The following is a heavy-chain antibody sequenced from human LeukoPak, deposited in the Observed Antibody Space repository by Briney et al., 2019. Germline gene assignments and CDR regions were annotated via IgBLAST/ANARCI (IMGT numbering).Heavy chain of an antibody. Sequence: SETLSLTCSVSGGYISRYIWSWIRQPPGKGLEWIGYIYTSGSTDYNPSLKSRVTISVDRSKNQFSLKLSSVTAADTAFYYCARQPGTGGINLWGQGTLATVSS. CDR2: IYTSGST. CDR3: ARQPGTGGINL. D-gene: IGHD3-16*01. CDR1: GGYISRYI. V-gene: IGHV4-4*09. J-gene: IGHJ4*02.